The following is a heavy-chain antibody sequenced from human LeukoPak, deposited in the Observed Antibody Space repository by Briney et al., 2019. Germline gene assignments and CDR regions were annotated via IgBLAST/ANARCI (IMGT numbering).Heavy chain of an antibody. J-gene: IGHJ6*03. D-gene: IGHD6-13*01. CDR1: GGSFSGYY. V-gene: IGHV4-34*01. CDR3: ARGSSSSWPYYYYYYMDV. CDR2: INHSGST. Sequence: PSETLSLTCAVYGGSFSGYYWSWIRQPPGKGLEWIGEINHSGSTNYNPSLKSRVTISVDTYKNQFSLKLSSVTAADTAVYYCARGSSSSWPYYYYYYMDVWAKGPRSPSP.